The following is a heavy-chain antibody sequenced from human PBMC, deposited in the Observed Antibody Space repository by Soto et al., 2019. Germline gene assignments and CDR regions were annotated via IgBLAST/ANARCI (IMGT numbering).Heavy chain of an antibody. D-gene: IGHD1-26*01. CDR2: IWYDGSNK. J-gene: IGHJ4*01. V-gene: IGHV3-33*01. Sequence: QVQLVESGGGVVQSGRSLRLSCAASGFTFSSYGMHWVRQAPGKGLEWVAVIWYDGSNKYYADSVKGRFTISRDNSKSTLYLQMNSLRAEDTAVYYCATNSGNYYNHWGHGTLVTVSS. CDR1: GFTFSSYG. CDR3: ATNSGNYYNH.